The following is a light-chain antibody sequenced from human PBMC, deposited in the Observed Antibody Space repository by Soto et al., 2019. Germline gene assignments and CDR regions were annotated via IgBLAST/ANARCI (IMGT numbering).Light chain of an antibody. CDR2: EVS. J-gene: IGLJ2*01. V-gene: IGLV2-23*02. CDR1: SSDIGSYNL. CDR3: FSFGGSGTI. Sequence: QSALTQPASVSGSPGQSITISCNGTSSDIGSYNLVSWYQQHPGKAPKLMMYEVSKRPSGVSNRFSGYKSGNTASLTISGLQAEYEADYYCFSFGGSGTIFGGGTKLTVL.